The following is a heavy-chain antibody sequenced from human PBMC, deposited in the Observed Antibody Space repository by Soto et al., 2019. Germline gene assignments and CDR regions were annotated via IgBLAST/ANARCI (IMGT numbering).Heavy chain of an antibody. CDR1: GYTFTSYG. Sequence: ASVKVSCKASGYTFTSYGISWVRQAPGQGLEWMGWISADNGNTNYAQKLQGRVTMTTDTSTSTAYMELRRLRSDGTAVYYCARDSYGDYAKYYYYGMDVWAQGSTVTVSS. J-gene: IGHJ6*02. CDR2: ISADNGNT. V-gene: IGHV1-18*04. D-gene: IGHD4-17*01. CDR3: ARDSYGDYAKYYYYGMDV.